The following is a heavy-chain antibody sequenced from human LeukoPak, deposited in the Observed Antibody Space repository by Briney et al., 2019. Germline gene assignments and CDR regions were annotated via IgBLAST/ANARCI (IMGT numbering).Heavy chain of an antibody. CDR3: TISSSWDSYYFDY. Sequence: PSETLSLTCTVSGYSISSGYYWGWIRQPPGKGLEWIGSIYHSGSTNYNPSLKSRVTISVDTSKNQFSLKLSSVTAADTAVYFCTISSSWDSYYFDYWGQGTLVTVSS. V-gene: IGHV4-38-2*02. D-gene: IGHD6-13*01. CDR1: GYSISSGYY. CDR2: IYHSGST. J-gene: IGHJ4*02.